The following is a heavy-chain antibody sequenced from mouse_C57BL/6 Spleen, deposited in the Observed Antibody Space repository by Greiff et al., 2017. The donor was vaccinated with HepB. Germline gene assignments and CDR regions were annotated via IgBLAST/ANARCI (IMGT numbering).Heavy chain of an antibody. CDR2: IDPSDSET. CDR3: ARGRGLRDSAWFAY. CDR1: GYTFTSYW. J-gene: IGHJ3*01. V-gene: IGHV1-52*01. D-gene: IGHD1-1*01. Sequence: QVQLQQPGAELVRPGSSVKLSCKASGYTFTSYWMHWVKQRPIQGLEWTGNIDPSDSETHYNQKFKDKATLTVDKSSSTAYMQLSSLTSADSAVYSCARGRGLRDSAWFAYWGQGTLVTVAA.